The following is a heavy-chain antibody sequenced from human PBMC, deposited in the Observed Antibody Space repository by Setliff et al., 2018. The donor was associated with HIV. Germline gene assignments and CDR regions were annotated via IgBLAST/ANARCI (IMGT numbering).Heavy chain of an antibody. CDR1: GYTFTDYT. CDR3: ARAAPGGGNDYFGY. D-gene: IGHD3-16*01. CDR2: INAGNGNT. V-gene: IGHV1-3*01. J-gene: IGHJ4*02. Sequence: GASVKVSCKASGYTFTDYTIHWVRQAPGQRLEWMGWINAGNGNTKYSQKFQGRVSITRDTSASKAYLELSSLRSEDTAVYYCARAAPGGGNDYFGYWGQGALVTVSS.